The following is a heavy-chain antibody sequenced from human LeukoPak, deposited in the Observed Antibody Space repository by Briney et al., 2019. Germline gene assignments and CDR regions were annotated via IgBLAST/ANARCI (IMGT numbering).Heavy chain of an antibody. J-gene: IGHJ4*02. CDR2: IYYSGST. V-gene: IGHV4-61*05. CDR3: ARARRLGLFDY. Sequence: TSETLSLTCTVSGGSISSSSYYWGWIRQPPGKGLEWIRYIYYSGSTNYNPSLKSRVTISVDTSKNQFSLKLTSVTAADTAVYYCARARRLGLFDYWGQGTLVTVSS. CDR1: GGSISSSSYY. D-gene: IGHD6-19*01.